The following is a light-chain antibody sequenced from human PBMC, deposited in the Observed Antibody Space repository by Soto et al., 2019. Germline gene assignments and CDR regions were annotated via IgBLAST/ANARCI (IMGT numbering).Light chain of an antibody. J-gene: IGKJ1*01. CDR2: GAS. V-gene: IGKV3-15*01. CDR1: ENINTY. CDR3: QQYTNWPSWT. Sequence: EKVMTQSPATLSMSPGERATLPCRASENINTYLAWYQQKPGQAPRLLIYGASTRATGIPARFSGSGSGTEFTLTISSLQSEDFAVYYCQQYTNWPSWTFGQGTKVEFK.